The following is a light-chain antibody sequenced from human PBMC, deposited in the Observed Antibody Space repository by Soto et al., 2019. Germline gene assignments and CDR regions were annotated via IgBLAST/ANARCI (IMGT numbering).Light chain of an antibody. CDR3: QQYGSTPPT. Sequence: EIVLTQSPVTLSLSPGERATLSCRASESVSNDHLAWYQRKPGQAPRLLIYGASYRATDIPYRFSVSGSGTDFNLTIARLEAEDFAVYICQQYGSTPPTFVLWTKLEI. CDR1: ESVSNDH. V-gene: IGKV3-20*01. CDR2: GAS. J-gene: IGKJ4*01.